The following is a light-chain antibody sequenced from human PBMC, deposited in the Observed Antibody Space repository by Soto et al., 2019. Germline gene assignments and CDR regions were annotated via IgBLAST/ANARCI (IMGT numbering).Light chain of an antibody. CDR1: QNIYSY. V-gene: IGKV1-39*01. CDR2: AAS. Sequence: DIQMTQSPSSLSASVGDRVTITCRASQNIYSYLNWYQQQPGKAPKLLIYAASSLQSGVPSRFSGSGSGTDFTLTISSLQPEDFATYYCQQSYSTPTITFGQGTRLEI. CDR3: QQSYSTPTIT. J-gene: IGKJ5*01.